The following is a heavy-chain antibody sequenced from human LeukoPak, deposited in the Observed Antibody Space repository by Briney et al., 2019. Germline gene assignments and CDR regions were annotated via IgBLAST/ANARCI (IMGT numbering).Heavy chain of an antibody. D-gene: IGHD6-13*01. CDR1: GGSISSGDYY. J-gene: IGHJ4*02. CDR2: IYYSGST. V-gene: IGHV4-30-4*08. CDR3: ARVGVSWQQLVDGY. Sequence: SETLSLTCTVSGGSISSGDYYWSWIRQPPGKGLEWIGYIYYSGSTYYNPSLKSRVTISVDTSKNQFSLKLSSVTAADTAVYYCARVGVSWQQLVDGYWGQGTLVTVSS.